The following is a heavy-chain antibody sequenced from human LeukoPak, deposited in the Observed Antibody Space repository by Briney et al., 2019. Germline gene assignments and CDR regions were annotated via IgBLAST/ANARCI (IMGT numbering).Heavy chain of an antibody. CDR3: AKERAGYTNPYYFDS. V-gene: IGHV3-23*01. D-gene: IGHD3-16*02. J-gene: IGHJ4*02. Sequence: GGSLRLSCAASGFTFSTYAMRWVRAAPGKGLECVSTISGSGANTYYADSVRGRFTISSDNSKNPLDLHLNSLRAEDTAVYYCAKERAGYTNPYYFDSWGQGTLVTVSS. CDR1: GFTFSTYA. CDR2: ISGSGANT.